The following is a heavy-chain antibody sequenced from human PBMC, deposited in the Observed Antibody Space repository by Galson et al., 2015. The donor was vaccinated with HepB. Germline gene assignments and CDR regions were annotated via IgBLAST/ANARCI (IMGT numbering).Heavy chain of an antibody. CDR1: GFSLSGSA. D-gene: IGHD3-10*01. CDR2: IRSKGNNYAT. Sequence: SLRLSCAASGFSLSGSAMHWVRQASGKGLEWVGHIRSKGNNYATAYAASVNGRFTISRDDSKNTAYLQMNSLKIEDTAVYYCTRRFAGYYYMDVWGKGTTVTVSS. J-gene: IGHJ6*03. CDR3: TRRFAGYYYMDV. V-gene: IGHV3-73*01.